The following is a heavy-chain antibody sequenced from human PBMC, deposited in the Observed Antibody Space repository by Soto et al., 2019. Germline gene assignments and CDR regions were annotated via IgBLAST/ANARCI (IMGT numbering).Heavy chain of an antibody. D-gene: IGHD3-16*01. CDR2: INPYNGNT. CDR1: GYTFTSYG. Sequence: QVQLVQSGAEVKKPGASVKVSCKASGYTFTSYGISWVRQAPGQGLEWMGWINPYNGNTNYAQKLQGRVTMTTDTSTNTAYMELRSLSSVDTALYYCASDWFGIDYCGQGTLVTVSS. J-gene: IGHJ4*02. V-gene: IGHV1-18*01. CDR3: ASDWFGIDY.